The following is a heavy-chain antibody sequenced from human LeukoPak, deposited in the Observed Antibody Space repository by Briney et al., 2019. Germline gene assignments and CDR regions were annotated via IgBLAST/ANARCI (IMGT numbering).Heavy chain of an antibody. CDR1: GFTFSSYS. Sequence: PGGSLRLFCAASGFTFSSYSMNWVRQAPGKGLEWVSSISSSSSYIYYADSVKGRFTISRDNAKDSLYLQMNSLRAEDTAVYYCARSRRPYSSGWYLYYFDYWGQGTLVTVSS. D-gene: IGHD6-19*01. CDR2: ISSSSSYI. CDR3: ARSRRPYSSGWYLYYFDY. J-gene: IGHJ4*02. V-gene: IGHV3-21*01.